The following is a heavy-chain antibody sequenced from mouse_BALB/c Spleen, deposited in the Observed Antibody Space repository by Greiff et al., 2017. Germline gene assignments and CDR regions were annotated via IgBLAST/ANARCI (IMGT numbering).Heavy chain of an antibody. Sequence: EVKLQESGGDLVKPGGSLKLSCAASGFTFSSYGMSWVRQTPDKRLEWVATISSGGSYTYYPDSVKGRFTISRDNAKNTLYLQMSSLKSEDTAMYYCERHEGDYDESYFDYWGQGTTLTVSS. V-gene: IGHV5-6*01. J-gene: IGHJ2*01. D-gene: IGHD2-4*01. CDR2: ISSGGSYT. CDR1: GFTFSSYG. CDR3: ERHEGDYDESYFDY.